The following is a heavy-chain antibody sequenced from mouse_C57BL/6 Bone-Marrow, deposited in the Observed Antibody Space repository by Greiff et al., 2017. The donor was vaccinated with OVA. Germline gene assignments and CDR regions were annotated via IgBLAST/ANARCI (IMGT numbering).Heavy chain of an antibody. CDR3: ASYYYGKED. V-gene: IGHV14-4*01. J-gene: IGHJ2*01. D-gene: IGHD1-1*01. CDR2: IDPENGDT. Sequence: EVQLQESGAELVRPGASVKLSCTASGFNIKDDYMHWVKQRPEQGLEWIGWIDPENGDTEYAAKFQGKATITADTSSNTAYLQLSSLTSEDSAVYYCASYYYGKEDWGQGTTLTVSS. CDR1: GFNIKDDY.